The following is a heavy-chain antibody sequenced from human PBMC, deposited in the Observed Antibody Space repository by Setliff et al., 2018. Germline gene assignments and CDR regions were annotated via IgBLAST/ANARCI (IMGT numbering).Heavy chain of an antibody. CDR3: ARDGNDSSGYIFDY. Sequence: SVKVSCKASGGTFSSYAISWVRQAPGQGLEWMGGIIPILGIANYAQKFQGRVTITADKSTSTAYMELSSLRSDDTAIYYCARDGNDSSGYIFDYWGQGTLVTVSS. D-gene: IGHD3-22*01. CDR2: IIPILGIA. J-gene: IGHJ4*02. V-gene: IGHV1-69*10. CDR1: GGTFSSYA.